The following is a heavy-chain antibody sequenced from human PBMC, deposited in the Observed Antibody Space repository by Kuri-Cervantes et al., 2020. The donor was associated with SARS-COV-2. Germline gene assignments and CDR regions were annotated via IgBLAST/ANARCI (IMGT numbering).Heavy chain of an antibody. CDR3: ARDGGGYYDSSGYYGQLGFDY. J-gene: IGHJ4*02. CDR2: ISSSSSTI. CDR1: GFTFSSYA. V-gene: IGHV3-48*02. D-gene: IGHD3-22*01. Sequence: GESLKISCAASGFTFSSYAMSWVRQAPGKGLEWVSYISSSSSTIYYADSVKGRFTISRDNAKSSLYLQMNSLRDEDTAVYYCARDGGGYYDSSGYYGQLGFDYWGQGTLVTVSS.